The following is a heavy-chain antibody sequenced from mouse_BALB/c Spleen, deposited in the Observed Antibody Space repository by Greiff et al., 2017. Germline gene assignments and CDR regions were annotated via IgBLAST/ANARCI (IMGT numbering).Heavy chain of an antibody. J-gene: IGHJ3*01. CDR3: VREGYDGY. Sequence: QVQLKQSGPGLVAPSQSLSITCTVSGFSLTSYDISWIRQPPGKGLEWLGVIWTGGGTNYNSAFMSRLSISKDNSKSQVFLKMNSLQTDDTAIYYCVREGYDGYWGQGTLVTVSA. D-gene: IGHD2-14*01. CDR1: GFSLTSYD. CDR2: IWTGGGT. V-gene: IGHV2-9-2*01.